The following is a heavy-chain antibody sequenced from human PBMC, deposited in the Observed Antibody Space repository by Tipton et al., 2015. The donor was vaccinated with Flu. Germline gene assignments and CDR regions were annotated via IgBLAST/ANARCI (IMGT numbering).Heavy chain of an antibody. Sequence: GLVKPSETLSLICTVSGASLSSYYWSWIRQPAGKGLEWVGRTHTKGVTRYNPSLNSRVTMSIDTSKSQFSLKLSSVTAAATAVYYCARGILYSDMWSGYFTSDALDMWGQGTAVTVSS. CDR2: THTKGVT. D-gene: IGHD3-3*01. V-gene: IGHV4-4*07. CDR3: ARGILYSDMWSGYFTSDALDM. CDR1: GASLSSYY. J-gene: IGHJ3*02.